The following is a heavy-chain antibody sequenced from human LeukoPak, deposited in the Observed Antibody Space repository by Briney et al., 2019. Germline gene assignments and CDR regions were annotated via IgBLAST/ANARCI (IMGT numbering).Heavy chain of an antibody. D-gene: IGHD2-2*02. Sequence: PGRSLRLSCAASGFTFSSYGMHWVRQAPGKGLEWVAVISYDGSNKYYADSVMGRFTISRDNSKNTLYLQMNSLRAEDTAVYYCARDVRIGAAIENYFDYWGQGTLVTVSS. V-gene: IGHV3-30*04. CDR3: ARDVRIGAAIENYFDY. CDR2: ISYDGSNK. CDR1: GFTFSSYG. J-gene: IGHJ4*02.